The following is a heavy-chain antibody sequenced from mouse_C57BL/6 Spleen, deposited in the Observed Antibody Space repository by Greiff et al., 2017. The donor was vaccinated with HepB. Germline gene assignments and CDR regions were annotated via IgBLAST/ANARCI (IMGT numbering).Heavy chain of an antibody. V-gene: IGHV5-4*01. CDR1: GFTFSSYA. Sequence: EVNLVESGGGLVKPGGSLKLSCAASGFTFSSYAMSWVRQTPEKRLEWVATISDGGSYTYYPDNVKGRFTISRDNAKNNLYLQMSHLKSEDTAMYYCARDQVLRFFDYWGQGTTLTVSS. J-gene: IGHJ2*01. D-gene: IGHD1-1*01. CDR3: ARDQVLRFFDY. CDR2: ISDGGSYT.